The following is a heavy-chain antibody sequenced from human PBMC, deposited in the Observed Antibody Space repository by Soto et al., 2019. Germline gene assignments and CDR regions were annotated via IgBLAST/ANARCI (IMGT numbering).Heavy chain of an antibody. CDR1: GYTFTSYG. CDR3: ARDAPPADC. D-gene: IGHD2-21*01. V-gene: IGHV1-18*01. CDR2: IRAYNGNT. J-gene: IGHJ4*02. Sequence: QVQLVQSGAEVKKHGASVKVSCKASGYTFTSYGISWVRQTPGQGLEWMGWIRAYNGNTNYAQKLQGRVTMTPDTSTSTAYMELRSLRSEDTVVYYCARDAPPADCWGQGTLVTFSS.